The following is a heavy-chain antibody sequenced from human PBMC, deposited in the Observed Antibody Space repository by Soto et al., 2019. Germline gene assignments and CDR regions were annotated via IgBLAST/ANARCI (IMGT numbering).Heavy chain of an antibody. V-gene: IGHV3-23*01. CDR2: ISGSGGST. CDR1: GFTFSSYA. CDR3: AKDGLRGLTEDY. D-gene: IGHD4-17*01. Sequence: GGSLRLSCAASGFTFSSYAMSWVRQAPGKGLEWVSAISGSGGSTYYADSVKGRFTISRDNSRNTLYLQMNSLRAEDTAVYYCAKDGLRGLTEDYWGQGTLVTVSS. J-gene: IGHJ4*02.